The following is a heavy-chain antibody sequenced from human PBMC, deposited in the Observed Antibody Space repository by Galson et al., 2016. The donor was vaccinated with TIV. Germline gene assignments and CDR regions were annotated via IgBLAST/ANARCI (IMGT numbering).Heavy chain of an antibody. Sequence: QSGAEVKKPGESLKISCKASGYNFISFWIGWVRQRPGKGLEWMGIIFPGDSDTTYSPSFRGQVTMSVDKSINTAYLQWNSLKASDTAIYYCARRHLKWGWEMLPWGQGTLVTVSS. V-gene: IGHV5-51*03. D-gene: IGHD2-15*01. CDR2: IFPGDSDT. CDR1: GYNFISFW. CDR3: ARRHLKWGWEMLP. J-gene: IGHJ5*02.